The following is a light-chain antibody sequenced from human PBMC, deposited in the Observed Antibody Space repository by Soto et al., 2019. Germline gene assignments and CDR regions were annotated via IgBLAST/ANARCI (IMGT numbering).Light chain of an antibody. CDR1: QSISSY. J-gene: IGKJ1*01. CDR2: AAS. V-gene: IGKV1-39*01. CDR3: QQSYSPPWT. Sequence: DIQMTQSPSSLSASVGDRVTITCRASQSISSYLNWYHQKPGKAPKLLIYAASSLQIGVPSRLSGSGSVTDFTLTISSLQPEDFATYYWQQSYSPPWTFGQGTKVEIK.